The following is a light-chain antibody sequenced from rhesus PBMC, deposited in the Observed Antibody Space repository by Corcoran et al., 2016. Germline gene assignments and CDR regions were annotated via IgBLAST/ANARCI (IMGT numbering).Light chain of an antibody. J-gene: IGKJ4*01. V-gene: IGKV1-22*01. CDR1: QRVMNW. CDR3: QQYIRGPLT. Sequence: DIQMTQSPSSLSASVGDTVTISCRASQRVMNWLACYQQKPGNAPKLLIYRASQLQSGVPSRFSGGGSGTDFTLTISSLQSEEFATYFCQQYIRGPLTFGGGTKVDLK. CDR2: RAS.